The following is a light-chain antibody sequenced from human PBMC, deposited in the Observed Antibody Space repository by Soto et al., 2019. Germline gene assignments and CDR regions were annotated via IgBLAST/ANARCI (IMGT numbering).Light chain of an antibody. Sequence: QSALTQPASVSGSPGQTITISCTGASSDVGGYNYLSWYEQHPCKAPKVMIYEVTKRTSGVSNRFSGSKSGNTAYLTISGLQAEDEAYYFCSSYTTSGTPVFGGGTKLTVL. J-gene: IGLJ3*02. CDR3: SSYTTSGTPV. CDR1: SSDVGGYNY. V-gene: IGLV2-14*01. CDR2: EVT.